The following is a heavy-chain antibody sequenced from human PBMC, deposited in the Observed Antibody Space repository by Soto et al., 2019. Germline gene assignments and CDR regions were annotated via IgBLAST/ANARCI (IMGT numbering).Heavy chain of an antibody. CDR2: INAGNGNT. J-gene: IGHJ4*02. D-gene: IGHD5-12*01. CDR3: ARAVAVPADFDY. CDR1: GYTFTGYA. V-gene: IGHV1-3*01. Sequence: GASVKVSCKASGYTFTGYAMHWVRQAPGQRLEWMGWINAGNGNTKYSQKFQGRVTITRDTSASTAYMELSSLRSEDTAVYYCARAVAVPADFDYRGQGTSVTVSS.